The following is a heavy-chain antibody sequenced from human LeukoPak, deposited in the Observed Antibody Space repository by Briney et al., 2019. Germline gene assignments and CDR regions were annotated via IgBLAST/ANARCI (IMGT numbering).Heavy chain of an antibody. CDR1: GFTFSSYE. CDR3: AREPLQYCSGGSCYSKGWFDP. J-gene: IGHJ5*02. Sequence: GGSLRLSCAASGFTFSSYEMNWVRKAPGKGLEWVSYISSSGSTIYYADSVKGRFTISRDNAKNSLYLQMNSLRAEDTAVYYCAREPLQYCSGGSCYSKGWFDPWGQGTLVTVSS. D-gene: IGHD2-15*01. CDR2: ISSSGSTI. V-gene: IGHV3-48*03.